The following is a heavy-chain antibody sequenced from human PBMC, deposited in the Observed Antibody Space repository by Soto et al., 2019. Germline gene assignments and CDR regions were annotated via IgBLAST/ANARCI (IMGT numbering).Heavy chain of an antibody. V-gene: IGHV1-18*01. CDR2: ISCDNGKT. CDR1: GYSFTAYG. CDR3: ARDAPPPELRFLEWHNYDYNGMDV. Sequence: QVQVVQSGDEVKEPGASVRVSCKTSGYSFTAYGISWGRQPPGQGLERMGWISCDNGKTKNAQKVQGRVIMTTDTSTSTAYMEVRSLRSDDTAIYYCARDAPPPELRFLEWHNYDYNGMDVWGQGTTVTVSS. D-gene: IGHD3-3*01. J-gene: IGHJ6*02.